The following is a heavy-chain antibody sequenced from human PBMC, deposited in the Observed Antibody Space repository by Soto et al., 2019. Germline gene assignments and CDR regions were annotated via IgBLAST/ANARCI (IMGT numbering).Heavy chain of an antibody. CDR3: ARESNGYSGYDYYYYGMDV. CDR1: GDRVSSNSAA. J-gene: IGHJ6*02. D-gene: IGHD5-12*01. Sequence: QSQTLSLTCAISGDRVSSNSAAWNWIRQSPSRGLEWLGRTYYRSKWYNDYAVSVKSRITINPDTSKNQFSLQLNSVTPEDTAVYYCARESNGYSGYDYYYYGMDVWGQGTTVTVSS. V-gene: IGHV6-1*01. CDR2: TYYRSKWYN.